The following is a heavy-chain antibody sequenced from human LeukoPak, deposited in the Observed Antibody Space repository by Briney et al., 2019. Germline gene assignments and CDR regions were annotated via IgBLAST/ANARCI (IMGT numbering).Heavy chain of an antibody. D-gene: IGHD6-13*01. Sequence: SETLSLTCTVSGGSISSYYWSWIRQPPGKGLEWIGYIYYSGSTNHNPSLKSRVTMSVDTSKNQFSLKLSSVTAADTAVYYCAREGSSTWKYYDYYYFVDVWGKGTTVTISS. CDR3: AREGSSTWKYYDYYYFVDV. CDR1: GGSISSYY. V-gene: IGHV4-59*12. J-gene: IGHJ6*03. CDR2: IYYSGST.